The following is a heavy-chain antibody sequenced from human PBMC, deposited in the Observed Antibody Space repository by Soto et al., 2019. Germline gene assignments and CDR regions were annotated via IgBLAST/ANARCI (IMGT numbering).Heavy chain of an antibody. CDR3: ARSPPVRNAKTDYYYYGMDV. Sequence: GGSLRHSCAASGFTFSSYGMHWVRQAPGKGLEWVAVIWYDGSNKYYADSVKGRFTISRDNSKNTLYLQMNSLRAEDTAVYYCARSPPVRNAKTDYYYYGMDVWGQGTTVTVSS. V-gene: IGHV3-33*01. CDR1: GFTFSSYG. J-gene: IGHJ6*02. CDR2: IWYDGSNK. D-gene: IGHD1-1*01.